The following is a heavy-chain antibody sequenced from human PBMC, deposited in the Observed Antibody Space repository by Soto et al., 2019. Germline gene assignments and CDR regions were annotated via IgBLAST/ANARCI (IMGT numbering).Heavy chain of an antibody. V-gene: IGHV3-23*01. D-gene: IGHD1-26*01. CDR3: AKAIVGATFHAFDI. Sequence: EVQLLESGGGLVQPGGSLKLSCAASGFTLSSYAMSWVRQAPGKGLEWVSTISGSGGNTYYADSVKGRFTISRDNSKNTLYLQMNSLRDENTAVYYCAKAIVGATFHAFDIWGHGTMVTVSS. CDR2: ISGSGGNT. J-gene: IGHJ3*02. CDR1: GFTLSSYA.